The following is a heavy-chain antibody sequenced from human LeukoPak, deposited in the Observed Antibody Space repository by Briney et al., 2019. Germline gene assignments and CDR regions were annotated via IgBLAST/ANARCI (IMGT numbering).Heavy chain of an antibody. CDR3: ARGDYCSSISCYSDWFDP. D-gene: IGHD2-2*01. V-gene: IGHV4-61*02. Sequence: SETLSLTCTVSGGSISSGSYYWRWIRQPAGKGLEWIGRIYTSGSNNYNPSLKSRVTISVDTSKNQFSLKLSSVTAADTAVYYCARGDYCSSISCYSDWFDPWGQGTLVTVSS. J-gene: IGHJ5*02. CDR1: GGSISSGSYY. CDR2: IYTSGSN.